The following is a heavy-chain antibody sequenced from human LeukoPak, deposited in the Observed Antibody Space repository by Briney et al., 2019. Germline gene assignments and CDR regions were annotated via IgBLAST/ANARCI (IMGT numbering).Heavy chain of an antibody. CDR3: ARVSAGGTSCYDY. J-gene: IGHJ4*02. V-gene: IGHV1-2*02. CDR2: INPNSGGT. CDR1: GYTFTDYY. Sequence: ASVKVSCKASGYTFTDYYMFWVRQAPGQGLEWMGWINPNSGGTNYAQKFQGRVTMTRDTSISTAYMELSRLRSDDTAVYYCARVSAGGTSCYDYWGQGTLVTVSS. D-gene: IGHD2-2*01.